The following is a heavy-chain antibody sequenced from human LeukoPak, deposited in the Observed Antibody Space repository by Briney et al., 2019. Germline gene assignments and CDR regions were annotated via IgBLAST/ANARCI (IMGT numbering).Heavy chain of an antibody. V-gene: IGHV1-2*02. Sequence: ASVTVFCKASGYTFTGYYMHWVRQAPGQGLEWMGWINPNSGGTNYAQKFQGRVTMTRDTSISTAYMELSRLRSDDTAVYYCARARYSSSAFDYWGQGTLVTVSS. D-gene: IGHD6-13*01. CDR1: GYTFTGYY. CDR3: ARARYSSSAFDY. J-gene: IGHJ4*02. CDR2: INPNSGGT.